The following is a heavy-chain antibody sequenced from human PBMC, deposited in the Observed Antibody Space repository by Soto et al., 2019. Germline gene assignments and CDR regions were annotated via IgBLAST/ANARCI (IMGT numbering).Heavy chain of an antibody. J-gene: IGHJ6*02. Sequence: EVQLLESGGGLVQPGGALGLSCAGSGFTFSSYAMTWVRQAPGKGLEWVSTLSDSGGHTYYADSVKGRFTISRDNSKNTLYLQLNSLRAEDTVVYYCAKDSQSVLVSAARVYGMDVWGQGTTVTVSS. CDR2: LSDSGGHT. CDR3: AKDSQSVLVSAARVYGMDV. V-gene: IGHV3-23*01. D-gene: IGHD2-2*01. CDR1: GFTFSSYA.